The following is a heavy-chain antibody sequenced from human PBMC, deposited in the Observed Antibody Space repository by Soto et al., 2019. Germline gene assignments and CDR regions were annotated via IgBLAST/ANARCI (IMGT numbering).Heavy chain of an antibody. CDR3: ARDQGDYIWGSRRARAFDI. D-gene: IGHD3-16*01. J-gene: IGHJ3*02. V-gene: IGHV4-34*01. CDR1: GGSFSGYY. CDR2: INHSGST. Sequence: SETLSLTCAVYGGSFSGYYWSWIRQPPGKGLEWIGEINHSGSTNYNPSLKSRVTISVDTSKNQFSLKLSSVTAADTAVYYCARDQGDYIWGSRRARAFDIWGQGTMVTVSS.